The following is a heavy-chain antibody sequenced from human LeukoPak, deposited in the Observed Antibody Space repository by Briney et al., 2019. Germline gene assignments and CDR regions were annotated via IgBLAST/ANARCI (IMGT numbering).Heavy chain of an antibody. J-gene: IGHJ5*02. CDR3: ARVPYYYDSSGYNNPQP. D-gene: IGHD3-22*01. V-gene: IGHV3-48*03. CDR2: ISSSGSTI. Sequence: GGSLRLSCAASGFTFSSYEMNWVRQAPGKGLEWVSYISSSGSTIYYADSVKGRFTISRDNAKNSLYLQMNSLRAEDTAVYYCARVPYYYDSSGYNNPQPWGQGTLVTVSS. CDR1: GFTFSSYE.